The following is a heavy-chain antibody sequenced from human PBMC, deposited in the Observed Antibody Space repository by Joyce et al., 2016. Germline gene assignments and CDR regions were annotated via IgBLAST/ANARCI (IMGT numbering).Heavy chain of an antibody. Sequence: QVQLVQSGAEVKNPGSSVKVSCTASGGTFRGCAISWVRKAPGQGLEWMVRISPIFGTTNYTQKLQGRVTISGDDSTKIVYMELTSLTSEDTAVYYCATDPGGGLFDYWGQGTLVTVSS. J-gene: IGHJ4*02. D-gene: IGHD3-16*01. CDR3: ATDPGGGLFDY. CDR2: ISPIFGTT. V-gene: IGHV1-69*15. CDR1: GGTFRGCA.